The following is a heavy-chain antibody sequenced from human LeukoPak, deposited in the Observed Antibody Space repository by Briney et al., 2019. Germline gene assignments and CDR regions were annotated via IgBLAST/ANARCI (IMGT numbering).Heavy chain of an antibody. CDR3: ARDLKRGERRMDY. Sequence: GRSLRLSCAASGFTFSSYAMHWVRQAPGKGLEWVAVISYDGSNKYYADSVKGRFTISRDNSKNTLYLQMNSLRAEDTAVYYCARDLKRGERRMDYWGQGTQVTVSS. CDR1: GFTFSSYA. D-gene: IGHD1-1*01. CDR2: ISYDGSNK. V-gene: IGHV3-30*04. J-gene: IGHJ4*02.